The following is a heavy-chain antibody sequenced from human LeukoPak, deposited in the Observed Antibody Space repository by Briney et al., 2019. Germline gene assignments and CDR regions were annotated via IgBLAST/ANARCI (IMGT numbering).Heavy chain of an antibody. CDR1: GFTFSSYA. CDR3: AKDPVSNDYGDNFDY. CDR2: ISGSGGST. V-gene: IGHV3-23*01. D-gene: IGHD4-17*01. J-gene: IGHJ4*02. Sequence: GGSLRLSCAASGFTFSSYAMSWVRQAPGKGLEWVSAISGSGGSTYYADSVKGRFTISRDNSKNTLYLQMNSLRAEDTAVYYCAKDPVSNDYGDNFDYWGQGTLVTVSS.